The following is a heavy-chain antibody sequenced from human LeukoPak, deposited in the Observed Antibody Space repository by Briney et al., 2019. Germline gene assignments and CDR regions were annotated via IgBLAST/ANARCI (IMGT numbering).Heavy chain of an antibody. CDR1: GFTFSSYA. V-gene: IGHV3-23*01. Sequence: PGGSLRLSCAASGFTFSSYAMSWVRQAPGKGLEWVSAIRGSGAGTYYADSVKGRFAISRDNSKNTLYLQMNSLRAEDTAVYYCAKDGLFYSSGWNGHWYFDLWGRGTLVTVSS. J-gene: IGHJ2*01. D-gene: IGHD6-19*01. CDR2: IRGSGAGT. CDR3: AKDGLFYSSGWNGHWYFDL.